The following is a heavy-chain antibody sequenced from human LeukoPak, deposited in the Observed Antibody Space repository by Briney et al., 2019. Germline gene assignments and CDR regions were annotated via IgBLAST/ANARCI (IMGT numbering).Heavy chain of an antibody. V-gene: IGHV3-15*01. CDR3: TPLRRDI. CDR1: GFTFSNAW. CDR2: IKSKTDGGTA. Sequence: GGSLRLSCAASGFTFSNAWMSWVRQARGNGREWVERIKSKTDGGTAEYAVPEKGRLTISRDDSNNTQYPEMNRLNSVDTAEYYCTPLRRDIWGQGTVVSVPS. J-gene: IGHJ3*02.